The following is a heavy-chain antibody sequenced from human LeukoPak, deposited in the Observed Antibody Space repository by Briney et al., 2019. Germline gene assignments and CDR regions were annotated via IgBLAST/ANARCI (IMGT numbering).Heavy chain of an antibody. CDR2: VSFDGRNK. J-gene: IGHJ4*02. CDR3: TRDEIPAAGPYYFDY. CDR1: GFTFTTYS. D-gene: IGHD2-2*01. V-gene: IGHV3-30*04. Sequence: PGGSLRLSCAASGFTFTTYSMHWVRQAPGKGLEWVAVVSFDGRNKYYADSVKGRFTISRDNSKNTLYLQMNSLRVEDTAVYYCTRDEIPAAGPYYFDYWGQGTLVTVS.